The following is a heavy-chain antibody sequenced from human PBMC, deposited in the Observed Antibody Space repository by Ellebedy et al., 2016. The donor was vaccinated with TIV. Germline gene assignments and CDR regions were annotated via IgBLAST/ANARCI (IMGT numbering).Heavy chain of an antibody. CDR3: AREMAAAGGVTGYFDP. CDR1: GYSIGSGFY. V-gene: IGHV4-38-2*02. CDR2: ISHSGST. J-gene: IGHJ2*01. D-gene: IGHD6-13*01. Sequence: MPSETLSLTCTVSGYSIGSGFYWGWIRQPPGKGLEWIGRISHSGSTYYNPSLKSRLTISSDVSKNQFSLKLTSVTATDTAVYFCAREMAAAGGVTGYFDPWGRGNLVTVSS.